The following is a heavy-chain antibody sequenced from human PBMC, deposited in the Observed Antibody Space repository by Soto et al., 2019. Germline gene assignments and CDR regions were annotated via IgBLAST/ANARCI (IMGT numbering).Heavy chain of an antibody. CDR1: GGSISSGGYY. CDR3: ARVGGITWFDS. V-gene: IGHV4-31*03. D-gene: IGHD1-20*01. J-gene: IGHJ5*02. Sequence: QVQLQESGPGLVKPSQTLSLTCTVSGGSISSGGYYWSWIRQHPGKGLEWIGYIYYSGSTYYNPSLKSRVSISVDTSKNQFSRKLRTVTAADTAVYYSARVGGITWFDSWGQGTLVTVSS. CDR2: IYYSGST.